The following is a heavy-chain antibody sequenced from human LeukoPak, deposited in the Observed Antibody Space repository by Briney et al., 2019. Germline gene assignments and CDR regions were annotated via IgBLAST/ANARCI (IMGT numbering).Heavy chain of an antibody. V-gene: IGHV4-59*01. CDR1: GGSISSYY. J-gene: IGHJ4*02. Sequence: SETLSLTCTVSGGSISSYYWSWIRQPPGKGLEWIGYIYYSGSTNYNPSLKSRVTISVDTSKNQFSLKLSSVTAADTAVYYCARDSRGYCSGGSCYDYWGQGTLVTVSS. CDR3: ARDSRGYCSGGSCYDY. D-gene: IGHD2-15*01. CDR2: IYYSGST.